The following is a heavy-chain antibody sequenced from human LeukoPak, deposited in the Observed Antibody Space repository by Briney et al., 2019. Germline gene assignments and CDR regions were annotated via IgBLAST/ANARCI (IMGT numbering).Heavy chain of an antibody. CDR3: ARDSSVVLMTHFDL. J-gene: IGHJ2*01. CDR2: ISAYNGNT. V-gene: IGHV1-18*01. Sequence: ASVKVSCKASGGTFSTYAISWVRQAPGQGLEWMGWISAYNGNTNYAQRFQDRVTMTTDTSTSTAYMELRSLRSDDTAVYYCARDSSVVLMTHFDLWGRGTLVTVSS. CDR1: GGTFSTYA. D-gene: IGHD3-22*01.